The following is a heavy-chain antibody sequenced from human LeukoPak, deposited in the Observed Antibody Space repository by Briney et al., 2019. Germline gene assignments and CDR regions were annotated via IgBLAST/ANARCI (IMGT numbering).Heavy chain of an antibody. Sequence: GGSLRLSCTASGFTFSNYGMNWVRQAPGEGLEWVSSIRTGGAKTYYGDSVEGRFTLSRDTSKNTLYIEMNSLRADHTGITLCAKGRRVVVPTTSCDSWGQGIQVTVSS. J-gene: IGHJ5*01. CDR1: GFTFSNYG. V-gene: IGHV3-23*01. CDR2: IRTGGAKT. CDR3: AKGRRVVVPTTSCDS. D-gene: IGHD2-21*01.